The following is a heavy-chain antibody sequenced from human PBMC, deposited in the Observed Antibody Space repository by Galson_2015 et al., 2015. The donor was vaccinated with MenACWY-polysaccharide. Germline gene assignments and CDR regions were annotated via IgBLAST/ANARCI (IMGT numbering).Heavy chain of an antibody. Sequence: LRLSCAASGFTFSNYWMTWVRQAPGKGLERVANIKKDGSEKYYVDSVKGRFTISRDNALYLRMNSLRAEDTAVYFCARGHYGMDVWGQGTTVTVSS. CDR1: GFTFSNYW. CDR2: IKKDGSEK. J-gene: IGHJ6*02. V-gene: IGHV3-7*01. CDR3: ARGHYGMDV.